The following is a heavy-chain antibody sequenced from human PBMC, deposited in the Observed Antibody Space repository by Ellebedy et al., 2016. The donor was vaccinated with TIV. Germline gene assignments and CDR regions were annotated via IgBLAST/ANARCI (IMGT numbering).Heavy chain of an antibody. CDR2: IDHRNSNT. J-gene: IGHJ6*02. Sequence: GESLKISCKGSGYIFTNLWISWVRQMPGQGLEWMGRIDHRNSNTNYSPSFQGHVTISADKSISTAYLQWNNLRASDTAMYYGASLWDTVPGDSYTMDVWGQGTTVTVSS. CDR1: GYIFTNLW. CDR3: ASLWDTVPGDSYTMDV. V-gene: IGHV5-10-1*01. D-gene: IGHD3-16*01.